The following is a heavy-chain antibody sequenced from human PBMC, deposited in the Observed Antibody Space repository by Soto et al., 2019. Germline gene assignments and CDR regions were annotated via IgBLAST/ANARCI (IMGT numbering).Heavy chain of an antibody. V-gene: IGHV1-69*01. CDR3: XXXXXXDGYSFDY. J-gene: IGHJ4*02. Sequence: QVQLVQSGAEVKKPGSSVKVSCKASGVTFSRQDMRWVRXAPGQGLEWMGGIIPIFGTPQYAEKFQDRVTIAADESTSTAYMELSSLTSEDTAVYXCXXXXXXDGYSFDYWGQGTLVTVSS. CDR2: IIPIFGTP. D-gene: IGHD5-12*01. CDR1: GVTFSRQD.